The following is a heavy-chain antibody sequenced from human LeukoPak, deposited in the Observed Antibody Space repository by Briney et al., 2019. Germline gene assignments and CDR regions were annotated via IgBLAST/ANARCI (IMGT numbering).Heavy chain of an antibody. V-gene: IGHV3-30*18. CDR2: ISYDGSNK. CDR1: GFTFSSYW. J-gene: IGHJ3*02. Sequence: GGSLRLSCAASGFTFSSYWMSWVRQAPGKGLEWVAVISYDGSNKYYADSVKGRFTISRDNSKNTLYLQMNSLRAEDTAVYYCAKLCSSGSAFDIWGQGTMVTVSS. D-gene: IGHD6-25*01. CDR3: AKLCSSGSAFDI.